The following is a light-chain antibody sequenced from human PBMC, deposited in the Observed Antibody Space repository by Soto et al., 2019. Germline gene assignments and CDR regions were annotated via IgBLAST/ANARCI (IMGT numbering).Light chain of an antibody. J-gene: IGLJ1*01. V-gene: IGLV2-23*02. CDR1: SSDVGSYNL. CDR2: EVS. Sequence: QSVLTQPASVSGSPGQSITISCTGTSSDVGSYNLVSGYQQHPGKAPKLMIYEVSKRPSGVSNRFSGSKSGNTASLTISGLHAEDEADYYCCSYAGSSTPYVFGTGTKVSVL. CDR3: CSYAGSSTPYV.